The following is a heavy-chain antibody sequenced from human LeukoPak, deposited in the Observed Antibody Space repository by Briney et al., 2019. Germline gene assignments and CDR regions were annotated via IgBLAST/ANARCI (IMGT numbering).Heavy chain of an antibody. CDR3: ARTDRGWQQGGQLAFDY. CDR2: IKQDGSEK. V-gene: IGHV3-7*01. J-gene: IGHJ4*02. D-gene: IGHD6-13*01. CDR1: GFTFSSYW. Sequence: GGSLRLSCAASGFTFSSYWMSWVRQAPGKGLEWVANIKQDGSEKYYVDSVKGRFTISRDNPKNSLYLQMNSLRAEDTAVYYCARTDRGWQQGGQLAFDYWGQGTLATVSS.